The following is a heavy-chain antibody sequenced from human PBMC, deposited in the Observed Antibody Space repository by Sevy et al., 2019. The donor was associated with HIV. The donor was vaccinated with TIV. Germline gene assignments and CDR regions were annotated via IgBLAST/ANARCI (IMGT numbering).Heavy chain of an antibody. CDR2: VYYTGNR. V-gene: IGHV4-31*03. J-gene: IGHJ6*03. CDR3: SRDALSRYYMDV. Sequence: SETLSLTCTVSGGSINSGAHYWSWIRQHPGKGLEWIGYVYYTGNRYYNPSLKSRVTISVDTSKNQFSLKLSSVTAADTAVYYCSRDALSRYYMDVWGKGTTVSVSS. CDR1: GGSINSGAHY.